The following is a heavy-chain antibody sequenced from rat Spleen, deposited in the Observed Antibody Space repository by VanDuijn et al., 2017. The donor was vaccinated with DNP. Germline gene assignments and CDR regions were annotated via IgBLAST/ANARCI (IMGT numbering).Heavy chain of an antibody. CDR2: ISFDGTGT. J-gene: IGHJ2*01. CDR3: AKGPNYGGWSDYFDY. Sequence: EVQLVESGGGLVQPGRSMKLSCAASGFTFSNYGMAWVRQTPTKGLEWVATISFDGTGTYYRDSVKGRFSLSRDNAKSTLYLQLNSLRSEDTATYYCAKGPNYGGWSDYFDYWGQGVMVTVSS. CDR1: GFTFSNYG. V-gene: IGHV5-29*01. D-gene: IGHD1-11*01.